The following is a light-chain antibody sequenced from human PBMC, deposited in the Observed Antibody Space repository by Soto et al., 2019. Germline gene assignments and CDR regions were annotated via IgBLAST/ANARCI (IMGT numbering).Light chain of an antibody. CDR2: DVN. J-gene: IGLJ2*01. Sequence: QSALTQPASVSGSPGQSITISCTGTSSDIGADNFVSWYQQHPGKAPKLMLYDVNIRPSGVSNRFSGAKSGNTAYLTISGLQAEDEADYYCTSWTTSTTMIFGGGTKLTVL. CDR3: TSWTTSTTMI. V-gene: IGLV2-14*03. CDR1: SSDIGADNF.